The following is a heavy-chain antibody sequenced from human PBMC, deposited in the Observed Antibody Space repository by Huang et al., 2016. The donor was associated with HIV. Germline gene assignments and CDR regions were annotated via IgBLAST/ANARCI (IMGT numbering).Heavy chain of an antibody. D-gene: IGHD6-6*01. Sequence: QVQLQESGPGLVKPSETLSLTCTVSGGSMSSYYWSWIRQPPGKGLEWIGYIYYSGSTNYIPSHKSRVTISVDTSKNQFSLRLSSVTAADTAVYYCASASIAARRWFDPWGQGSLVTVSS. J-gene: IGHJ5*02. CDR1: GGSMSSYY. CDR3: ASASIAARRWFDP. V-gene: IGHV4-59*01. CDR2: IYYSGST.